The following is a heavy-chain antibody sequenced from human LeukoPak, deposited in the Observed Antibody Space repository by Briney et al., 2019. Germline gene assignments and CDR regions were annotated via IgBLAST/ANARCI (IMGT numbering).Heavy chain of an antibody. V-gene: IGHV4-39*01. Sequence: PSETLSLTCTVSGGSISSRSYYWGWIRQPPGKGLEWIGSIYYSGSTYYSPSLKSRVTISVDTSKNQFSLKLSSVTAADTAVYYCARLFGAAYFDYWGQGTLVTVSS. D-gene: IGHD3-16*01. CDR2: IYYSGST. J-gene: IGHJ4*02. CDR3: ARLFGAAYFDY. CDR1: GGSISSRSYY.